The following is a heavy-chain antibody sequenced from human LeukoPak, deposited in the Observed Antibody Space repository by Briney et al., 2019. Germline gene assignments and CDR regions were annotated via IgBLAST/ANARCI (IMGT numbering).Heavy chain of an antibody. CDR3: ARGSYYESSGYYVNFPIDY. Sequence: ASVKVSCKASGYTFTSYGISWVRQAPGQGLEWMGWISAYNNNTNYAQTLQGRVTMTTDTSTSTAYMELRSLRSDDTAVYYCARGSYYESSGYYVNFPIDYWGQGTLVTVSS. J-gene: IGHJ4*02. D-gene: IGHD3-22*01. CDR1: GYTFTSYG. CDR2: ISAYNNNT. V-gene: IGHV1-18*01.